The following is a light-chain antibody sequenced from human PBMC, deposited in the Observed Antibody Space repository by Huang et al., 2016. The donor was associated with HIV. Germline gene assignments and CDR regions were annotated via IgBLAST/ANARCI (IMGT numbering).Light chain of an antibody. CDR3: QQYATSPYT. V-gene: IGKV3-20*01. J-gene: IGKJ2*01. Sequence: EIVLTQSPGTLSLSSGERATLSCRASQRVSSSFLAWYQQKPGQAPRLRIYGASSRATGVPDRFSGSGSGTDFTLTISRLVPEDFAVYYCQQYATSPYTFGQGTKLEIK. CDR1: QRVSSSF. CDR2: GAS.